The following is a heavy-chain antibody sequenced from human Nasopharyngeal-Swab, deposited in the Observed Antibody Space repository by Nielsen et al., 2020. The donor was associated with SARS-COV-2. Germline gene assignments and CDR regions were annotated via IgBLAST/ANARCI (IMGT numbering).Heavy chain of an antibody. D-gene: IGHD4-23*01. CDR1: GFTFSSSA. Sequence: LSLTCAVSGFTFSSSAMSWVRQAPGKGLEWVGNIMDDGSHKGYVDSVRGRFIISRDNSKNLLFLQMNDLSDEDTAMYYCARDIPGGTSDFDVWGQGTLVTVSS. CDR3: ARDIPGGTSDFDV. J-gene: IGHJ4*02. V-gene: IGHV3-7*01. CDR2: IMDDGSHK.